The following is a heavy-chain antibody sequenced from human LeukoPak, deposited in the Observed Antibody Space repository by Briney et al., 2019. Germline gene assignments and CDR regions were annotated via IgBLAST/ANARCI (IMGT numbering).Heavy chain of an antibody. J-gene: IGHJ4*02. CDR2: ISYDGSNK. Sequence: GGSLRLSCAASGFTFSSYGMHWVRQAPGKGLEWVAVISYDGSNKYYADSVKGRFTISRDNSKNTLYLQMNSLRAEDTAVYYCAKDLAVGFTQTFDYGAQEPLVPVSS. CDR3: AKDLAVGFTQTFDY. CDR1: GFTFSSYG. D-gene: IGHD1-26*01. V-gene: IGHV3-30*18.